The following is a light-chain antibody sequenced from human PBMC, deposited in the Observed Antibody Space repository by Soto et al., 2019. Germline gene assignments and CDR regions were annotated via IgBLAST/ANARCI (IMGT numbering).Light chain of an antibody. CDR1: QSLLYGAGYMY. Sequence: DIVMTQSPLSLPVTPGEPASISCRSSQSLLYGAGYMYVDWYLQKPGQPPHLLIFLGSNRASGVTDSFSGSVSGTDFTLKISRVETEDVGIYYCMQTLQTPYTFGQGTKLEIK. CDR3: MQTLQTPYT. CDR2: LGS. J-gene: IGKJ2*01. V-gene: IGKV2-28*01.